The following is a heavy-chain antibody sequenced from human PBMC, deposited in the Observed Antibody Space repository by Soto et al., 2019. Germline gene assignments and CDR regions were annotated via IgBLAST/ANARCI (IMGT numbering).Heavy chain of an antibody. Sequence: ASLKVSCKASGYTFTSYGISWVRQAPGQGLEWMGWISAYNGNTNYAQKLQGRVTMTTDTSTSTAYMELRSLRSDDTAVYYCARDQSASSSWYFYYYGMDVWGQGTTVTVSS. J-gene: IGHJ6*02. V-gene: IGHV1-18*01. D-gene: IGHD6-13*01. CDR3: ARDQSASSSWYFYYYGMDV. CDR1: GYTFTSYG. CDR2: ISAYNGNT.